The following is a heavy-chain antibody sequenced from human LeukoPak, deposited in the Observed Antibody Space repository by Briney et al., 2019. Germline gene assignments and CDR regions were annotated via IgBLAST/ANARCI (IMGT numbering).Heavy chain of an antibody. CDR1: GFTFSDFY. D-gene: IGHD3-22*01. CDR2: ISNSGSTI. CDR3: ARSADSSGYFREIPLYYFDY. J-gene: IGHJ4*02. Sequence: GGSLRLSCAASGFTFSDFYMTWIRQAPGKGLEWIAHISNSGSTIHYADSLKGRFTISRDNAKNSLYLQINSLRAEDTAVYYCARSADSSGYFREIPLYYFDYWGQGTLVTVSP. V-gene: IGHV3-11*01.